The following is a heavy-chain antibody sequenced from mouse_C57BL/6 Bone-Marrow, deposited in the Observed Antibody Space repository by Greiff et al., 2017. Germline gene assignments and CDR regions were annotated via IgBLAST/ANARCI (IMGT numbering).Heavy chain of an antibody. Sequence: VQLQQSVPELVKPGASVKISCKASGYAFSSSWMNWVKQRPGKGLEWIGRIYPGDGDTNYNGKFKGKATLTADKSSSTAYMQLSSLTSEDSAVYFCARGATVVARNYYAMDYWGQGTSVTVSS. CDR1: GYAFSSSW. CDR3: ARGATVVARNYYAMDY. V-gene: IGHV1-82*01. D-gene: IGHD1-1*01. J-gene: IGHJ4*01. CDR2: IYPGDGDT.